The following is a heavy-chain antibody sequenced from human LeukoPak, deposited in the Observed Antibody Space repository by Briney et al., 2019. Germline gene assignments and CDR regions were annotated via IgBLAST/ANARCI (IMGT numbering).Heavy chain of an antibody. CDR3: ATYNFYYMDV. V-gene: IGHV1-69*13. CDR1: GGTFSSYA. Sequence: ASVKVSCKASGGTFSSYAISWVRQAPGQGLEWMGGIIPIFGTANYAQKFQGRVTITADESTSTAYMELSSLRSEDTAVYYCATYNFYYMDVWGKGTTVTVSS. D-gene: IGHD2-2*02. J-gene: IGHJ6*03. CDR2: IIPIFGTA.